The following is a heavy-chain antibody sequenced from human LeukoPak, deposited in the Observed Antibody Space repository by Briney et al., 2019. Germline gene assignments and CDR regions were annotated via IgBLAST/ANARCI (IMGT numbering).Heavy chain of an antibody. V-gene: IGHV3-74*01. CDR3: VIFRSYYDNNGRNH. D-gene: IGHD3-22*01. CDR1: GLTINKYW. Sequence: GGSLRLSCAVSGLTINKYWMHWVRQAPGKGLVWVSVINGDGISTTYADSVKGRFTISRDNAKNTLYLQMNSLKVEDTAVYYCVIFRSYYDNNGRNHWGQGTLVTVSS. CDR2: INGDGIST. J-gene: IGHJ5*02.